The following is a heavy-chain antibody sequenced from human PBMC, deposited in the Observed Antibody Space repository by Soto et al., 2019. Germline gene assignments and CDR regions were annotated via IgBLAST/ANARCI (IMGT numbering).Heavy chain of an antibody. J-gene: IGHJ6*02. V-gene: IGHV5-51*01. D-gene: IGHD4-4*01. Sequence: PGESLKISCKGSGYTFTDYWIGWVRQLPGKGLEWVGIIYPGDSDTRYSPSFQGNVTITVDKSTNTAYLQWNTLKASDTAMYYCARQISNFRYYSYAMDFWGQGTPVTVSS. CDR1: GYTFTDYW. CDR3: ARQISNFRYYSYAMDF. CDR2: IYPGDSDT.